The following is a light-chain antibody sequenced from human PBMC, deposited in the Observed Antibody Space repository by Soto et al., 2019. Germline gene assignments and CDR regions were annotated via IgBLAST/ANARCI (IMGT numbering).Light chain of an antibody. V-gene: IGLV2-18*02. CDR3: SSYTSTSTYV. Sequence: QSVLTQPPSVSGSPGQSVTISCTGASSDVGSYNRVSWYQQFPATAPKLLIYEVSNRPSGIPDRFSGSKSGNTASLTISGLQAEDEADYYSSSYTSTSTYVFGTGTKVTVL. J-gene: IGLJ1*01. CDR2: EVS. CDR1: SSDVGSYNR.